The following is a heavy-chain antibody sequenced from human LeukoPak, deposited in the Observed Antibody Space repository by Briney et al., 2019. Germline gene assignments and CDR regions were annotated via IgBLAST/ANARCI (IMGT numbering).Heavy chain of an antibody. D-gene: IGHD6-19*01. Sequence: SETLSLTCTVSGGSISSYYWSWIRQPAGKGLEWIGRIYTSGSTNYNPSLKSRVTMSVDTSKNQFSLKLSSVTAADTAVYYCARDSRVGAVADIWVTSFDSWGQGTLVTVSS. V-gene: IGHV4-4*07. CDR2: IYTSGST. CDR3: ARDSRVGAVADIWVTSFDS. J-gene: IGHJ4*02. CDR1: GGSISSYY.